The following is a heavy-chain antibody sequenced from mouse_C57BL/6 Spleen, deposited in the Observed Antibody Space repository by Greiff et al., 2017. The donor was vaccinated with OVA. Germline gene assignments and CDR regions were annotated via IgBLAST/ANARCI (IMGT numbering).Heavy chain of an antibody. V-gene: IGHV1-55*01. J-gene: IGHJ4*01. CDR3: ARGDGYDGRYYAMDY. D-gene: IGHD2-2*01. CDR1: GYTFTSYW. Sequence: QVQLKQPGAELVKPGASVKMSCKASGYTFTSYWITWVKQRPGQGLEWIGDIYPGSGSTNYNEKFKSKATLTVDTSSSTAYMQLSSLTSEDSAVYYCARGDGYDGRYYAMDYWGQGTSVTVSS. CDR2: IYPGSGST.